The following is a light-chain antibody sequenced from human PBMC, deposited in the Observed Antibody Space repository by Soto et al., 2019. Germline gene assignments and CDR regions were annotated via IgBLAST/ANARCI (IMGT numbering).Light chain of an antibody. V-gene: IGKV1-5*01. CDR3: QQYNSYSLT. Sequence: DIHMTQSPSPLSASVGDRVTITCRASQSISSWLAWYQQKPGKAPKLLIYDASSLESGVPSRFSGSGSGTEFTLTISSLQPDDFATYYCQQYNSYSLTFGGGTKVDIK. CDR2: DAS. CDR1: QSISSW. J-gene: IGKJ4*01.